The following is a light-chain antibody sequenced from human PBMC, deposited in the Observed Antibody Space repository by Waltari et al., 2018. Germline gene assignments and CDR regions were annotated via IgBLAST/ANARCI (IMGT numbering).Light chain of an antibody. CDR2: DAS. CDR3: QHYSSHYPWT. CDR1: QSISSW. Sequence: DIQMTQSPSTLSASVGDRVTVTCRASQSISSWLAWYQQKPGKAPTLLIYDASSLESGVPSRFSGSGSETEFTLTISSLQPDDFATYYCQHYSSHYPWTFGQGTKVEIK. J-gene: IGKJ1*01. V-gene: IGKV1-5*01.